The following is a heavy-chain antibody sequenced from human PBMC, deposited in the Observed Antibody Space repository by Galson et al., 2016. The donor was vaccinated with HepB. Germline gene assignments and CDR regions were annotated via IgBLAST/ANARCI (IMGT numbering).Heavy chain of an antibody. Sequence: SVKVSCKASGYTFTTSGISWVRQAPGQGLEWMGWISTYSGNTKYAQKFQGGLTLTTDSSTTTPSMDLRSLRFDDTALYYCARDVQYRFDSWGQGTLVTVSS. CDR1: GYTFTTSG. CDR2: ISTYSGNT. CDR3: ARDVQYRFDS. V-gene: IGHV1-18*01. J-gene: IGHJ4*02. D-gene: IGHD2/OR15-2a*01.